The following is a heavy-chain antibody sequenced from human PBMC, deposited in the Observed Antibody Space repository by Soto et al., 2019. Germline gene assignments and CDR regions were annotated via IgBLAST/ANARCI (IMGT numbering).Heavy chain of an antibody. CDR2: ISSSSSYI. Sequence: GSLRLSCAASGFTFSSYSMNWVRQAPGKGLEWVSSISSSSSYIYYADSVKGRFTISRDNAKNSLYLQMNSLRAEDTAVYYCARDRLAAAGTVDYWGQGTLVTVSS. J-gene: IGHJ4*02. D-gene: IGHD6-13*01. CDR3: ARDRLAAAGTVDY. CDR1: GFTFSSYS. V-gene: IGHV3-21*01.